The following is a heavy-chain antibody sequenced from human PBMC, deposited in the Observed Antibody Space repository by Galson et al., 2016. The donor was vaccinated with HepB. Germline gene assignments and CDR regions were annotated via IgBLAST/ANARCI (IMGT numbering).Heavy chain of an antibody. Sequence: ETLSLTCTVSGGSISGYYWAWIRQPPGKGLEWIGYIHYSGSTNYNPSLKSRLTISLDASKNQFSLKLRSVTAADTAVCYCARGIGTDGYYYYYMDVWGRGTTVTVSS. CDR2: IHYSGST. D-gene: IGHD1-7*01. CDR1: GGSISGYY. V-gene: IGHV4-59*01. J-gene: IGHJ6*03. CDR3: ARGIGTDGYYYYYMDV.